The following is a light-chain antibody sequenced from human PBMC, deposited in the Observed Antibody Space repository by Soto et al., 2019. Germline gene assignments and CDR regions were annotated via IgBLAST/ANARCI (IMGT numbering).Light chain of an antibody. J-gene: IGLJ2*01. CDR1: TSDVGAYNY. Sequence: QLVLTQPASVSGSPGQSITISCTGTTSDVGAYNYVSWYQQHPGNAPKLIIYEDSRRPSGVSSRFSASKSGSTASLTISGLQGEDEADYYCSSYTAISTLDIVFGGGTKVTVL. V-gene: IGLV2-14*01. CDR3: SSYTAISTLDIV. CDR2: EDS.